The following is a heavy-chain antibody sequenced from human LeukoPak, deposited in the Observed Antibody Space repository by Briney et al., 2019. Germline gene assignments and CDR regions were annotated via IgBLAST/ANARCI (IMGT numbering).Heavy chain of an antibody. CDR3: ARGRFLEWSGDY. Sequence: SETLSLTCTVSGGSISSYYWSWIRQPPGKGLEWIGYIYYSGSTNYNPSLKSRVTISVDTSKNQFSLKLSSVTAADTAVYYCARGRFLEWSGDYWGQGTLVTVSS. CDR2: IYYSGST. J-gene: IGHJ4*02. D-gene: IGHD3-3*01. CDR1: GGSISSYY. V-gene: IGHV4-59*01.